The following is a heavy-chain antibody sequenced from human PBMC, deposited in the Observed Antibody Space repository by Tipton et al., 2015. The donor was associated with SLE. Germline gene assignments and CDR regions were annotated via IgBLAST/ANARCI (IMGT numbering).Heavy chain of an antibody. CDR3: ARHGSTFYAFDI. CDR1: GGSISSHY. V-gene: IGHV4-59*08. CDR2: IYYSGST. D-gene: IGHD1-26*01. J-gene: IGHJ3*02. Sequence: TLSLTCTVSGGSISSHYWSWIRQPPGKGLEWIGYIYYSGSTSYNPSLKSRVTISVDTSKNQFSLKLSSVTAADTAVYYCARHGSTFYAFDIWGQGTMVTVSS.